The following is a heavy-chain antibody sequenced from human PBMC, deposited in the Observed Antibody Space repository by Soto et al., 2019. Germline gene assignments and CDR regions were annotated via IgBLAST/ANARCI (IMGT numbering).Heavy chain of an antibody. CDR3: ARASAFIGAGY. Sequence: GGSLRLSCAVSGFMFSHYSMNWVRQAPGQGLEWVSSIGTSGSYIYDTDSVKGRFTISRDNTKDSLYLQMNSLRAEDTAIYYFARASAFIGAGYWGQGTPVTVPS. CDR2: IGTSGSYI. V-gene: IGHV3-21*01. CDR1: GFMFSHYS. D-gene: IGHD1-26*01. J-gene: IGHJ4*02.